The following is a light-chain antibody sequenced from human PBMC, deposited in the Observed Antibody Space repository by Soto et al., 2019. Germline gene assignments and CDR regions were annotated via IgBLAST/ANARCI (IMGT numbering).Light chain of an antibody. V-gene: IGLV2-8*01. J-gene: IGLJ2*01. CDR3: SSHAGAKQVV. CDR1: SSDVGGNNH. CDR2: DVI. Sequence: QSVLTQPPSASGSPGQSVTISCTGTSSDVGGNNHVSWYQQYPGKAPKLRIYDVIKPPPGFPDRFSGSNSGNTASLTVSGLQSEDDADYYCSSHAGAKQVVFGGGTKLTVL.